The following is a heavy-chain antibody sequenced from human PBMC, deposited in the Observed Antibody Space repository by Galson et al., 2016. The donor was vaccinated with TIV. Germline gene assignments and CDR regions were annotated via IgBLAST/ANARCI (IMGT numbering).Heavy chain of an antibody. Sequence: SETLSLTCTVSGGSVTSTNCFWGWIRQSPGKGLEWIGSLHYGGRTYYSPSLGGRVSIHLDQSTNQFSVILTSVTAADTGVYYCVRRTHYGISWFSDAFDVWGQGTMVTVSS. J-gene: IGHJ3*01. CDR2: LHYGGRT. CDR1: GGSVTSTNCF. D-gene: IGHD3-22*01. CDR3: VRRTHYGISWFSDAFDV. V-gene: IGHV4-39*01.